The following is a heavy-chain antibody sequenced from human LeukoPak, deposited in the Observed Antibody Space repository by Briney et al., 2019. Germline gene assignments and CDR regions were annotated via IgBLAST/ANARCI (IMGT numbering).Heavy chain of an antibody. D-gene: IGHD3-22*01. CDR3: AKDDYYDTSGYRD. V-gene: IGHV3-30*18. J-gene: IGHJ4*02. CDR2: ISYDVGKK. Sequence: GGSLRLSCEASGFTFNTYSMNWARQAPGKGLEWVAVISYDVGKKYYADSVKGRFTISRDNSKNTLYLQMNSLRAEDTAVYYCAKDDYYDTSGYRDWGQGTLVTVSS. CDR1: GFTFNTYS.